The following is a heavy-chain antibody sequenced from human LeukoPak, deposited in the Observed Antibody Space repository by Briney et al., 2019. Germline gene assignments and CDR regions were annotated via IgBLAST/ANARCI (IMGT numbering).Heavy chain of an antibody. Sequence: GGSLRLSCAASGFTVSSNYMSWVRQAPGKGLEWVSVIYSGGSTYYADSVKGRFTISRDNSKNTLYLQMNSLRAEDTAVYNCARGEDYGDYFDYWGQGTLVTVSS. V-gene: IGHV3-53*01. CDR3: ARGEDYGDYFDY. CDR2: IYSGGST. J-gene: IGHJ4*02. CDR1: GFTVSSNY. D-gene: IGHD4-17*01.